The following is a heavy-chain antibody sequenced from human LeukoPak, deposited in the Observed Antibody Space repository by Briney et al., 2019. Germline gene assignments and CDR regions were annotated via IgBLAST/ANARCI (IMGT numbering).Heavy chain of an antibody. CDR1: GFSFSNFG. CDR3: AKESYSTTWYESLDS. D-gene: IGHD6-13*01. V-gene: IGHV3-23*01. CDR2: IRSNGADT. Sequence: GGSLRLSCTASGFSFSNFGMHWVRQAAGTGLEWVSTIRSNGADTYYADSVKGRFTVSRDNSRSTLYMYMNSLRVDDAAVYYCAKESYSTTWYESLDSWGQGTLVTVSS. J-gene: IGHJ4*02.